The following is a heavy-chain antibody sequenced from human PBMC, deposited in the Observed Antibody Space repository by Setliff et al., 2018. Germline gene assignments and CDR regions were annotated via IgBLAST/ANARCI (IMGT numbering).Heavy chain of an antibody. CDR2: ISSSSSYI. CDR1: GFTFSSYS. Sequence: RLSCAASGFTFSSYSMNWVRQAPGKGLEWVSSISSSSSYIYYADSVKGRFTISRDNAKNSLYLQMNSLRAEDTAVYYCARASSSDNYNFWSGYYDGDACDI. V-gene: IGHV3-21*01. CDR3: ARASSSDNYNFWSGYYDGDACDI. D-gene: IGHD3-3*01. J-gene: IGHJ3*02.